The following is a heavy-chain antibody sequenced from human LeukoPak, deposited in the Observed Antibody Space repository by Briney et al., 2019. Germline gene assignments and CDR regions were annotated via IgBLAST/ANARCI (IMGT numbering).Heavy chain of an antibody. CDR2: IYTSGST. Sequence: SETLSLTCTVSGGSISSYYWSWIRQHPGKGLEWIGYIYTSGSTNYNPSLKSRVTISVDTSKNQFSLKLSSVTAADTAVYYCASIAVARPGGPYYYYYMDVWGKGPRSPSP. D-gene: IGHD6-19*01. CDR1: GGSISSYY. CDR3: ASIAVARPGGPYYYYYMDV. J-gene: IGHJ6*03. V-gene: IGHV4-4*09.